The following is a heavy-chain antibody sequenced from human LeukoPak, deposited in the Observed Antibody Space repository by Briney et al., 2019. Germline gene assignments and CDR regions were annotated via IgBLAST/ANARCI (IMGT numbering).Heavy chain of an antibody. D-gene: IGHD2-21*01. CDR3: AKQGVLWCFDI. J-gene: IGHJ3*02. V-gene: IGHV3-30*04. CDR2: ISYDGSNK. Sequence: GGSLRLSCAASGFTFSSYAMHWVRQAPGKGLEWVAVISYDGSNKYYADSVKGRFTISRDNSKNTLYLQMNSLRAEDTAVYYCAKQGVLWCFDIWGQGTMVTVSS. CDR1: GFTFSSYA.